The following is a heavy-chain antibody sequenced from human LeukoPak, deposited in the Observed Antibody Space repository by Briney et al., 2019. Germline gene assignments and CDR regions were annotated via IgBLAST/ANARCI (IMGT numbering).Heavy chain of an antibody. V-gene: IGHV3-74*01. CDR3: ARGGWGPAIDY. CDR2: ISGDGSST. J-gene: IGHJ4*02. Sequence: PGGSLRLSCAASGFTFTSYWMHWVRQAPGKGLVWVSYISGDGSSTTYAECVKGRFTISRDNAKNTLDLQMNSLSAEVTAVYYCARGGWGPAIDYWAQGTLVTVSS. CDR1: GFTFTSYW. D-gene: IGHD2-21*02.